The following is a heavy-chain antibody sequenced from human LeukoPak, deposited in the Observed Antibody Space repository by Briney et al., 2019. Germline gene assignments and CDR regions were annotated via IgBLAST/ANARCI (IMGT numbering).Heavy chain of an antibody. CDR2: INPSGGST. D-gene: IGHD2-15*01. CDR3: ARDSGLLDYYGMDV. J-gene: IGHJ6*02. CDR1: GYTFTSYY. V-gene: IGHV1-46*01. Sequence: ASVKVSCKASGYTFTSYYMHWVRQAPGQGLEWMGIINPSGGSTSYAQKFQGRVTMTTDTSTSTAYMELRSLRSDDTAVYYCARDSGLLDYYGMDVWGQGTTVTVSS.